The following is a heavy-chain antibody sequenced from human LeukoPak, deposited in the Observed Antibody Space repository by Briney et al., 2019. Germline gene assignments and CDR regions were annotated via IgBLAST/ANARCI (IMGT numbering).Heavy chain of an antibody. Sequence: SETLSLTCTVSGGSISSGDYYWSWIRQPPGKGLEWIGYIYYSGSTYYNPSLKSRVTISVDTPKNQFSLKLSSVTAADTAVYYCASVVVVAATYDAFDIWGQGTMVTVSS. CDR2: IYYSGST. V-gene: IGHV4-30-4*01. D-gene: IGHD2-15*01. CDR1: GGSISSGDYY. CDR3: ASVVVVAATYDAFDI. J-gene: IGHJ3*02.